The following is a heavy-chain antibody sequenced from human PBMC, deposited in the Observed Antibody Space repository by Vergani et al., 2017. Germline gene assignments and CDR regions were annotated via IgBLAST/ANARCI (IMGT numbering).Heavy chain of an antibody. Sequence: QVQLQQWGAGLLKPSETPSLTCAVYGGSFSGYYWSWIRQPPGQGLEWIGEINHSGSTNYNPSLKSRVTISVDTSKNQFSLKLSSVTAADTAVYYCARGGYDYVWGSYNWYFDLWGRGTLVTVSS. CDR2: INHSGST. D-gene: IGHD3-16*01. CDR3: ARGGYDYVWGSYNWYFDL. CDR1: GGSFSGYY. V-gene: IGHV4-34*01. J-gene: IGHJ2*01.